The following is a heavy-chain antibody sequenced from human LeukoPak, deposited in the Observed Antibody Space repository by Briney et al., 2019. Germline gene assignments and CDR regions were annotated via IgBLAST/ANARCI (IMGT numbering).Heavy chain of an antibody. D-gene: IGHD6-19*01. J-gene: IGHJ4*02. CDR1: GGSINSGTKY. CDR2: IYTSGSA. Sequence: SETLSLTCTVSGGSINSGTKYWSWIRQPAGKGLEWIGRIYTSGSANYNPSLKSRVTISVDTSKNQFSLKLSSVTAADTAVYYCARGSVAVAGPLDYWGQGTLVTVSS. CDR3: ARGSVAVAGPLDY. V-gene: IGHV4-61*02.